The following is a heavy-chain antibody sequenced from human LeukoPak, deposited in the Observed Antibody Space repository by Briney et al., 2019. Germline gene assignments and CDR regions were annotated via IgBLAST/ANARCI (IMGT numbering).Heavy chain of an antibody. Sequence: SETLSLTCTVSGGSISMVIYYWGWFRHPPGKGLEWIGTIYYSGTTYYNPSLKSRVTMSVDTSKNQFSLKLSSVTAADTAVYYCARRIDGYNRDWGQGTLVTVSS. CDR1: GGSISMVIYY. V-gene: IGHV4-39*01. CDR2: IYYSGTT. J-gene: IGHJ4*02. D-gene: IGHD5-24*01. CDR3: ARRIDGYNRD.